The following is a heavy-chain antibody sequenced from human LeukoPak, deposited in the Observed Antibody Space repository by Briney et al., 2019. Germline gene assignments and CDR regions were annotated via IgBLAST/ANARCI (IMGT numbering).Heavy chain of an antibody. V-gene: IGHV3-23*01. CDR3: ARDSYGGNSKLDY. D-gene: IGHD4-23*01. CDR1: GFTFSSYA. Sequence: GGSLRLSCAASGFTFSSYAMSWVRQAPGKGLEWVSAISGSGGSTYYADSVKGRFTISRDNSKNTLYLQMNSLRAEDTAVYYCARDSYGGNSKLDYWGQGTLVTVSS. CDR2: ISGSGGST. J-gene: IGHJ4*02.